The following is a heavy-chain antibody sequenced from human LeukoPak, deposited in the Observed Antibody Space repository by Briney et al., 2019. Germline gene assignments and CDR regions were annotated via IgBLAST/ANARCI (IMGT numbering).Heavy chain of an antibody. J-gene: IGHJ5*02. CDR3: ARGLYSWSWFDP. V-gene: IGHV4-4*07. CDR2: IYTSGST. D-gene: IGHD1-1*01. CDR1: GGSISSYY. Sequence: SETLSLTCTVSGGSISSYYWSWIRQPAGKGLEWIGRIYTSGSTNYNPSLKSRVTMSVETSKNQFSLKLSSVTAADTAVYYCARGLYSWSWFDPWGQGTLVTVSS.